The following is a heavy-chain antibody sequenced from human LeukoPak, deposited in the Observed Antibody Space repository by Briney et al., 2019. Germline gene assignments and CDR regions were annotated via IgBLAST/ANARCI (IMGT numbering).Heavy chain of an antibody. D-gene: IGHD3-10*01. J-gene: IGHJ4*02. CDR2: ISGSGGST. Sequence: PPGGSLRLSCAASGFTFSSYAMSWVRQAPGTGLEWVSTISGSGGSTYYADSVKGRFTISRDNSKNTLYLQMNSLRAEDTALYYCAKAPYGSGSYYSVYWGQGTLVTVSP. CDR3: AKAPYGSGSYYSVY. CDR1: GFTFSSYA. V-gene: IGHV3-23*01.